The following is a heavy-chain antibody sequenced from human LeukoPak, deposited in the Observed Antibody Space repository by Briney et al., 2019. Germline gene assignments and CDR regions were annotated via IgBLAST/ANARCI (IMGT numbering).Heavy chain of an antibody. Sequence: PSEPLSLTCTVSGDSISNGDYYWSWIRQPPGKGLEWIGYISYSGSTYHNPSLKSRVTISVDTSKNQFSLKLSSATAADTAVYYCARDRDYSESGGYYDYWGQGTLVTVSS. CDR3: ARDRDYSESGGYYDY. D-gene: IGHD3-22*01. V-gene: IGHV4-30-4*01. CDR2: ISYSGST. J-gene: IGHJ4*02. CDR1: GDSISNGDYY.